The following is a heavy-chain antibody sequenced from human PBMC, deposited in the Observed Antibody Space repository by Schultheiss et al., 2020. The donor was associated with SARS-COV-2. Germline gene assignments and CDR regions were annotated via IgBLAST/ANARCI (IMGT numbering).Heavy chain of an antibody. J-gene: IGHJ4*02. CDR2: IYYSGST. CDR3: ARGRYDYIWGSYRIRWDFDY. CDR1: GGSVSSGSYY. V-gene: IGHV4-61*01. Sequence: SETLSLTCTVSGGSVSSGSYYWSWIRQPPGKGLEWIGYIYYSGSTNYNPSLKSRVTISVDTSKNQFSLKLSSVTAADTAVYYCARGRYDYIWGSYRIRWDFDYWGQGTLVTVSS. D-gene: IGHD3-16*02.